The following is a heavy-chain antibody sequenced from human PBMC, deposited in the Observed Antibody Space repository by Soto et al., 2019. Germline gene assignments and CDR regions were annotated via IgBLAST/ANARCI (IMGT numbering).Heavy chain of an antibody. CDR3: ARDMVRGMDV. V-gene: IGHV3-66*01. D-gene: IGHD3-10*01. CDR1: GVPVRSNY. J-gene: IGHJ6*02. Sequence: VGSQRVSNTAAGVPVRSNYMSWVRQAPGKGLEWVSVIYSGGSTYYADSVKGRFTISRDNSKNTLYLQMNSLRAEDTAVYYCARDMVRGMDVWGQGTTVTVSS. CDR2: IYSGGST.